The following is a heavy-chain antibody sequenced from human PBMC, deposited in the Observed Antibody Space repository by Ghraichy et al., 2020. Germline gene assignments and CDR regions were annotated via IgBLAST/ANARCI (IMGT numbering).Heavy chain of an antibody. V-gene: IGHV4-34*01. D-gene: IGHD6-13*01. CDR1: NGPFDSYY. Sequence: SETLSLTCAVYNGPFDSYYWSWIRQPPGKGLQWIGEINHSGSTNYNPSLKSRVALSVDRFKNQFSLRLSFVTAADTAMYYCARGRKSSQQLVPLPFDYWGQGTLVNVSS. CDR2: INHSGST. CDR3: ARGRKSSQQLVPLPFDY. J-gene: IGHJ4*02.